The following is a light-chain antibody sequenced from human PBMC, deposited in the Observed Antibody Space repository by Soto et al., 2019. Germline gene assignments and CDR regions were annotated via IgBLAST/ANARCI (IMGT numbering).Light chain of an antibody. J-gene: IGKJ4*01. CDR2: TGS. CDR1: QGISNW. CDR3: QQANSFPLT. Sequence: DIQMTQCPSSVSASVGDRVSITCRASQGISNWLAWYQQKPGRAPKLLIYTGSSLQSGVPSRFSGTGSGTDFTLTISSLQPEDVATYYCQQANSFPLTFGGGTKVEIK. V-gene: IGKV1-12*01.